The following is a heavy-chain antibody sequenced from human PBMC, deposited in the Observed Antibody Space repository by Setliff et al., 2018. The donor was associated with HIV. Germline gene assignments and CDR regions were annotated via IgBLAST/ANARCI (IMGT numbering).Heavy chain of an antibody. V-gene: IGHV1-69*13. CDR2: IIPIFGTA. D-gene: IGHD5-18*01. Sequence: GASVKVSCKASGGTFSSYAISWVRQAPGQGLEWMGGIIPIFGTANYAQKFQGRVTITADESTSTAYMELSSLRSEDTAVYYCARDRSPRGYSYGFFDYLGQGTLVTVSS. CDR1: GGTFSSYA. CDR3: ARDRSPRGYSYGFFDY. J-gene: IGHJ4*02.